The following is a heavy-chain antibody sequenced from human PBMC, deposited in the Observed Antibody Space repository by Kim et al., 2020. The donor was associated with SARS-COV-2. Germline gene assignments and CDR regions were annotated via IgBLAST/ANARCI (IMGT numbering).Heavy chain of an antibody. J-gene: IGHJ4*02. CDR2: YYSGST. Sequence: YYSGSTTTTPSLKSRVTISVDTSKNQFSLKLSSVTAADTAVYYCARLFDYWGQGTLVTVSS. CDR3: ARLFDY. V-gene: IGHV4-59*08.